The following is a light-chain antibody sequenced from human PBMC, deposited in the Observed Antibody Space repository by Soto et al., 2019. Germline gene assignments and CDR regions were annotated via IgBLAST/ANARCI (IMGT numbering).Light chain of an antibody. CDR3: GAWDDSLNGVL. Sequence: QSVLTQPPSASGTPGQKVTISCSGSSSNIGRNAVNWYQQVPGTAPKLLIYSDNQRPSGVPDRFSGSRSGTSVSLAISGLQCEDEADYYCGAWDDSLNGVLFGGGTKVTVL. CDR1: SSNIGRNA. J-gene: IGLJ2*01. CDR2: SDN. V-gene: IGLV1-44*01.